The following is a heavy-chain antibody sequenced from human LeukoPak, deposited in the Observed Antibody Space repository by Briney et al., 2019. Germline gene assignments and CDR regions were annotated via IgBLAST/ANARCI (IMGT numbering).Heavy chain of an antibody. V-gene: IGHV4-59*02. CDR2: IYKIGTT. CDR3: VIGVGWQPDY. D-gene: IGHD2-15*01. Sequence: PSETLSLTCTVFGDSVTGYYLNWVRQPPGKGLEWIGHIYKIGTTNYNPSLKSRLTITADTSKNQFSLKLRSVTAADTAVYYCVIGVGWQPDYWGQGALVTVSS. CDR1: GDSVTGYY. J-gene: IGHJ4*02.